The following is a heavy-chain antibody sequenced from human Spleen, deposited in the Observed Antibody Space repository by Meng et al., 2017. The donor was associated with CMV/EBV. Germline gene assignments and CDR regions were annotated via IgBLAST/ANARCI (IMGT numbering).Heavy chain of an antibody. CDR3: ARDHDFWSGYYVY. V-gene: IGHV3-11*01. J-gene: IGHJ4*02. CDR2: ISSSGSTI. Sequence: ASGVTFSVYYRRWIRQAPGKGLEWVSYISSSGSTIYYTDSVQGRFTISRDNAKNSLYLQMNSLRAEDTALYYCARDHDFWSGYYVYWGQGILVTVSS. D-gene: IGHD3-3*01. CDR1: GVTFSVYY.